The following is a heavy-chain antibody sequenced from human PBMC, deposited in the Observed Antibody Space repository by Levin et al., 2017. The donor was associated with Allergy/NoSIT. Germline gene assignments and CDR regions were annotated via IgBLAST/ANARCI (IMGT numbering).Heavy chain of an antibody. V-gene: IGHV4-34*01. CDR3: ARASFKWLRDDWYYHGLDV. D-gene: IGHD5-12*01. J-gene: IGHJ6*02. CDR2: INDNGRA. CDR1: GGPFDGIY. Sequence: SETLSLTCAVYGGPFDGIYWTWIRQPPGKGLEWIGEINDNGRANYNPSLKSRVIMSVDTSKNQFSLKLRSVTAADTAVYLCARASFKWLRDDWYYHGLDVWGQGTTVTVSS.